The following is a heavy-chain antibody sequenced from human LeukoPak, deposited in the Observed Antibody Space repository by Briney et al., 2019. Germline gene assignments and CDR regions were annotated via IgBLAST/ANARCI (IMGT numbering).Heavy chain of an antibody. J-gene: IGHJ4*02. CDR2: IFGSGGSP. CDR1: GFTFGSYA. V-gene: IGHV3-23*01. CDR3: GKTTTGYSSGQKPAWPVDS. D-gene: IGHD5-18*01. Sequence: GSLRLSCEASGFTFGSYAMYWVRQAPGKRLEWVAGIFGSGGSPHYADSVRGRFTISRDNSKNTVYLQINSLGADDTAVYYCGKTTTGYSSGQKPAWPVDSWGQGTLVTVSS.